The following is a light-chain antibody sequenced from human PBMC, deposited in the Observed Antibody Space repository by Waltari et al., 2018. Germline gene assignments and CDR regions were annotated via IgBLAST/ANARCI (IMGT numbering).Light chain of an antibody. CDR3: QKYNSALTWT. CDR1: QGISNY. CDR2: AAS. Sequence: EIQMTQSPSSLSASVGDRVTITCRASQGISNYLAWYQQKPGKVPKLLIYAASTLQSGVPSRVSGSGSGTDFTLTISSLQPEDVATYYCQKYNSALTWTFGQGTKVEIK. V-gene: IGKV1-27*01. J-gene: IGKJ1*01.